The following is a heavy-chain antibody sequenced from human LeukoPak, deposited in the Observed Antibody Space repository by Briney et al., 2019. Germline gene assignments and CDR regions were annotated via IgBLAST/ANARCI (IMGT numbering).Heavy chain of an antibody. CDR3: AKDYDFWRGYYGAYYFDY. CDR2: ISGRGGSK. D-gene: IGHD3-3*01. CDR1: GFTFSIHA. J-gene: IGHJ4*02. V-gene: IGHV3-23*01. Sequence: QPGGSLRLAYAASGFTFSIHAMSWVRQAPGKGLGWVLAISGRGGSKYYADSVKGRFTISRDNSKNTLYLQMNSLRAEDTAVYYCAKDYDFWRGYYGAYYFDYWGQGTLVTVSS.